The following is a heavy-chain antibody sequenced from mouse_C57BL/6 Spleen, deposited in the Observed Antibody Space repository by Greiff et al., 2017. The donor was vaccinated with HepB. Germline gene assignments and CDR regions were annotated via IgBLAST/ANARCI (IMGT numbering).Heavy chain of an antibody. D-gene: IGHD1-1*01. CDR3: ARRGKYYYGSSYSYWYFDV. V-gene: IGHV1-47*01. CDR1: GYTFTTYP. Sequence: QVQLKQSGAELVKPGASVKMSCKASGYTFTTYPIEWMKQNHGKSLEWIGNFHPYNDDTKYNEKFKGKATLTVEKSSSTVYLELSRLTSDDSAVYYLARRGKYYYGSSYSYWYFDVWGTGTTVTVSS. CDR2: FHPYNDDT. J-gene: IGHJ1*03.